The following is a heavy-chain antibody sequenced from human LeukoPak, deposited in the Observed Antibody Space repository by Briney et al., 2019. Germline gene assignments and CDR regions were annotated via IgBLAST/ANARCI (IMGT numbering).Heavy chain of an antibody. J-gene: IGHJ4*02. CDR2: IIPIFGTA. D-gene: IGHD5-18*01. Sequence: SVKVSCKASGGTFSSYAISWVRQAPGQGLEWMGGIIPIFGTANYAQKFQGRVTITADESTSTAYMELSSLRSEDTAVYYCASARGYSYGLFDYWGQGTLVTVSS. CDR1: GGTFSSYA. V-gene: IGHV1-69*13. CDR3: ASARGYSYGLFDY.